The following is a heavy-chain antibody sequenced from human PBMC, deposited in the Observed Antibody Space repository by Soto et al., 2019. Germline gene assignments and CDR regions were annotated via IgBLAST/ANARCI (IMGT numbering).Heavy chain of an antibody. CDR3: ARTVGVVVVRPLDY. Sequence: QVHLVQSGAEVKKPGSSVKVSCKTSGDTFSSYTISWVRQAPGQGLEWMGRIIPTFGETDYAQKFQGRVTITADKSTHTAYRRLHSLTAEDTAMYYCARTVGVVVVRPLDYWGLGTLVTVSS. CDR2: IIPTFGET. J-gene: IGHJ4*02. V-gene: IGHV1-69*02. CDR1: GDTFSSYT. D-gene: IGHD2-15*01.